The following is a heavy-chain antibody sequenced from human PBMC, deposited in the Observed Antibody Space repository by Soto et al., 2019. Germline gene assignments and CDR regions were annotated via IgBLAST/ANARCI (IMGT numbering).Heavy chain of an antibody. V-gene: IGHV5-51*01. D-gene: IGHD2-15*01. CDR2: IYPGDSDT. J-gene: IGHJ6*02. CDR3: ARKGYCSGGSCFGYYGMDV. Sequence: PGESLKISCNGSGYSFTSYWIGWVGQMPGKGLEWMGIIYPGDSDTRYSPSFQGQVTISADKSISTAYLQWSSLKASDTAMYYCARKGYCSGGSCFGYYGMDVWGQGTTVTVSS. CDR1: GYSFTSYW.